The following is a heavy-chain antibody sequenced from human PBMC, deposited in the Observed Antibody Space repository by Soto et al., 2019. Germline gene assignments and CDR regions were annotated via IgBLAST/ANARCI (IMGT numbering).Heavy chain of an antibody. V-gene: IGHV3-9*01. Sequence: PGGSLRLSCVGTGLNFDDFAMHWVRQAPGKGLEWVSGITWNSRVLAYADSVKGRFTISRDNARNSLYLQMDSLRDEDTAMYYCARHVRDEDSVRYFDYWGQGTLVTVSS. D-gene: IGHD4-4*01. CDR3: ARHVRDEDSVRYFDY. CDR1: GLNFDDFA. CDR2: ITWNSRVL. J-gene: IGHJ4*02.